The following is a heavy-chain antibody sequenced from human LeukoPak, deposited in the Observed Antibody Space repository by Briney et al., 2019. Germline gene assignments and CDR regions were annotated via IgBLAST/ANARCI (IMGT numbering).Heavy chain of an antibody. J-gene: IGHJ4*02. CDR1: GYTFTAYY. Sequence: ASVRVSCKASGYTFTAYYMHWVRQAPGKGLEWMGGFDPEDGETIYAQKFQGRVTMTEDTSTDTAYMELSSLRSEGTAVYYCATVARPAALNYWGQGTLVTVSS. CDR3: ATVARPAALNY. V-gene: IGHV1-24*01. D-gene: IGHD6-13*01. CDR2: FDPEDGET.